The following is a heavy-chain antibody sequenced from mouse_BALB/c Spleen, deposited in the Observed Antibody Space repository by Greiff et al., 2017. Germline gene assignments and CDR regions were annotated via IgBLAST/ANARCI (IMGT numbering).Heavy chain of an antibody. CDR3: ARRDGNYVLMGY. J-gene: IGHJ4*01. D-gene: IGHD2-1*01. CDR1: GYTFTDYW. CDR2: IDTSDSYT. Sequence: QVQLKQPGAELVMPGASVKMSCKASGYTFTDYWMHWVKQRPGQGLEWIGAIDTSDSYTSYNQKFKGKATLTVDESSSTAYMQLSSLTSEDSAVYYCARRDGNYVLMGYWGQGTSVTVSS. V-gene: IGHV1-69*01.